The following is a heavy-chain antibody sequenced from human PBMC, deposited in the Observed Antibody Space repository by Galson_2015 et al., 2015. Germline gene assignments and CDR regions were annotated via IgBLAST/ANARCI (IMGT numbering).Heavy chain of an antibody. J-gene: IGHJ6*02. CDR2: ISYDGSNK. Sequence: SLRLSCAASGFTFSSYAMHWVRQAPGKGLEWVAVISYDGSNKYYADSVKGRFTISRDNSKNTLYLQMNSLTAEDTAVYYCEWSPNSYGLDAWGQGTTVTVSS. CDR3: EWSPNSYGLDA. V-gene: IGHV3-30-3*01. D-gene: IGHD2-15*01. CDR1: GFTFSSYA.